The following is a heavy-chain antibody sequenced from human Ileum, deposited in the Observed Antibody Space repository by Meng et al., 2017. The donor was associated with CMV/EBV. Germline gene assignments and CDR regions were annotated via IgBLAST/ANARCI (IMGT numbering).Heavy chain of an antibody. D-gene: IGHD2-2*01. Sequence: SCKASGYTFTAHHIHWVRQAPGQGLEWMGWIFPNTGGTKYAQKFQARVTMTRDMSISTAYMELSSLRSDDTAIYYCAVFPYISTSMAYWGQGALVTVSS. CDR1: GYTFTAHH. CDR3: AVFPYISTSMAY. V-gene: IGHV1-2*02. J-gene: IGHJ4*02. CDR2: IFPNTGGT.